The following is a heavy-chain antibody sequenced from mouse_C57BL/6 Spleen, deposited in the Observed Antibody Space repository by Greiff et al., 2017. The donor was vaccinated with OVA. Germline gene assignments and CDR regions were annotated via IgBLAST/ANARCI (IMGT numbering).Heavy chain of an antibody. CDR3: ARQPALAWFAY. Sequence: VQLVESGAELVKPGASVKISCKASGYAFSSYWMNWVKQRPGKGLEGIGQIYPGDGDTNYNGKFKGKATLTADKSSSTAYMQLSSLTSEDSAVYFCARQPALAWFAYWGQGTLVTVSA. V-gene: IGHV1-80*01. CDR2: IYPGDGDT. J-gene: IGHJ3*01. CDR1: GYAFSSYW.